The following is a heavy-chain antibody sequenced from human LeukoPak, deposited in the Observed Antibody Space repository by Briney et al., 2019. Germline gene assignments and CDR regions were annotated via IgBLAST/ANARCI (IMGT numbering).Heavy chain of an antibody. V-gene: IGHV1-69*01. D-gene: IGHD3-22*01. CDR3: ARDRAYYYDSSGYYYHVY. Sequence: ASVTVSCTASGGTFIIYAISWVRQAPGQGLEWMGGIIPIFGTANYAQKFQGRVTITADESTSTAYMELSSLRSEDTAVYYCARDRAYYYDSSGYYYHVYWGQGTLVTVSS. J-gene: IGHJ4*02. CDR2: IIPIFGTA. CDR1: GGTFIIYA.